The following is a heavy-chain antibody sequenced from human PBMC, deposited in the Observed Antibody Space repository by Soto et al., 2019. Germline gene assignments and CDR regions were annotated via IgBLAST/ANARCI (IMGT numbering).Heavy chain of an antibody. CDR1: GYTFTTYG. V-gene: IGHV1-18*01. Sequence: VKVSCKASGYTFTTYGISWVRQAPGQGLEWMGWISAYNGNTNYAQKLQGRVTMTTYTSTSTAYMELRSLRSDDTAVYYCATXXTLVPAVPTNSDYWGQGTLVTVSS. D-gene: IGHD2-2*01. J-gene: IGHJ4*02. CDR2: ISAYNGNT. CDR3: ATXXTLVPAVPTNSDY.